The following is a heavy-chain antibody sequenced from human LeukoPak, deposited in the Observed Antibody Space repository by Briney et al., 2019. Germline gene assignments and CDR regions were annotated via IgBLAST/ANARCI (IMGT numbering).Heavy chain of an antibody. J-gene: IGHJ6*02. CDR3: ARHRGSSWYRYYYGMDV. CDR1: GGSISSSGYY. CDR2: IYYSGST. D-gene: IGHD6-13*01. V-gene: IGHV4-39*01. Sequence: SETLSLTCTVSGGSISSSGYYWGWIRQPPGKGLEWIGSIYYSGSTYYNPSLKSRVTISGDTSKNQFSLKLSSVTAADTAVYYCARHRGSSWYRYYYGMDVWGQGTTVTVSS.